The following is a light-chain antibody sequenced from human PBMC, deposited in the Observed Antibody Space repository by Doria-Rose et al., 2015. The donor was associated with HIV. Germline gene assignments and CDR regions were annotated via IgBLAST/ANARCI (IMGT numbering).Light chain of an antibody. CDR2: DGY. J-gene: IGKJ1*01. CDR1: QSFSSTY. CDR3: HQYGTSWT. V-gene: IGKV3-20*01. Sequence: EIVLTQSPGTLSLTPGERATLSCRASQSFSSTYLAWYQQKPGQAPSLLIYDGYTRATGIPDRFSASGSGTDFTLTINRLEPEEFALYYCHQYGTSWTFGQGTKVEI.